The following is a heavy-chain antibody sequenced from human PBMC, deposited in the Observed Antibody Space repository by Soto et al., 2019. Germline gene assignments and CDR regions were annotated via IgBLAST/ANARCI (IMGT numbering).Heavy chain of an antibody. J-gene: IGHJ6*03. Sequence: QVQLLESGGGVVQPGRSLRLSCAGSGFSLSSYGIHWVRQAPGKGLEWVAVIWYDGSNKYYSDSVKGRFIISRDNSKKTVSLQKNRLRAEETALYYCARDGSPYTWGSYSLKYYMDVWGKGTTVIVSS. D-gene: IGHD3-16*01. CDR2: IWYDGSNK. CDR3: ARDGSPYTWGSYSLKYYMDV. V-gene: IGHV3-33*01. CDR1: GFSLSSYG.